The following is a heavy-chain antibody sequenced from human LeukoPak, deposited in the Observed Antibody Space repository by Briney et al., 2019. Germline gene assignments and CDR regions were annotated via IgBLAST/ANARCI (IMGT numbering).Heavy chain of an antibody. V-gene: IGHV3-49*03. CDR2: IRSKPYGGTT. J-gene: IGHJ4*02. Sequence: GGSLRLSCTTSGFTFGEYAMSWFRQAPGKGLEWVGFIRSKPYGGTTEYAASVRGRFIISRDDSKSIAYLQMNSLKIEDTAVYYCTRSKRFDYWGQGTLVTVSS. CDR3: TRSKRFDY. CDR1: GFTFGEYA.